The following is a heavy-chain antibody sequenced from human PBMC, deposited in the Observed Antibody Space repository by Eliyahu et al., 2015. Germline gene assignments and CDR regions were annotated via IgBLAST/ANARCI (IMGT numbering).Heavy chain of an antibody. V-gene: IGHV4-59*01. CDR2: IYYSGST. CDR3: ARGGGPRYFQD. CDR1: GGSIXTYY. J-gene: IGHJ1*01. Sequence: QVQLQESGPELVKPSETLSLTCTVSGGSIXTYYCRWIRQPPGKGLEWIGYIYYSGSTNYNPSLKSRVTISVDTSKNQFSLKLNSVTAADTAVYYCARGGGPRYFQDWGQGTLVTVSS.